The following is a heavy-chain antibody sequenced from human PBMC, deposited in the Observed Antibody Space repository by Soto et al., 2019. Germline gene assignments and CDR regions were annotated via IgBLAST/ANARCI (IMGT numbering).Heavy chain of an antibody. CDR1: GGSISSGGYS. D-gene: IGHD6-25*01. CDR3: ARGGAASRGATHGAFDI. Sequence: QLQLQESGSGLVKPSQTLSLTCAVSGGSISSGGYSWSWIRQPPGKGLEWIGYIYHSGSTYYNPCRKSRVSISVDRSKNQFSLKLSSVTAADTAVYYCARGGAASRGATHGAFDIWGQGTMVTVSS. CDR2: IYHSGST. V-gene: IGHV4-30-2*01. J-gene: IGHJ3*02.